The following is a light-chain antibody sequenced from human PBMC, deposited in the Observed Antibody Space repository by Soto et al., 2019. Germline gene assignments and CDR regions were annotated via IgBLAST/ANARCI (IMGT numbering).Light chain of an antibody. J-gene: IGLJ2*01. CDR3: SSYAGSNHLV. Sequence: QSALTQPPSASGSPGQSVTISCTGTSSDVGGYNYVSWYQQHPGKAPKLMIYEVSKRPSGVPERFSGSKSGNTASLTVSGLQAEDEADYYCSSYAGSNHLVFGGGTKLTVL. V-gene: IGLV2-8*01. CDR2: EVS. CDR1: SSDVGGYNY.